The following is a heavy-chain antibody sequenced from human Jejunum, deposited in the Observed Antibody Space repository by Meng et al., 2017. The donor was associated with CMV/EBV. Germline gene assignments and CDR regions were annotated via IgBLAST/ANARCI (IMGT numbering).Heavy chain of an antibody. V-gene: IGHV1-2*06. Sequence: CQAPGYTFTDHYIHWVRQAPGQGLEWMGRINPNSGGTNYAQKFRGRVTMTRDSTAYMEMTRLTYDDTAVYYCARTPASYGSGGWRLDLWGQGTLVTVSS. J-gene: IGHJ5*02. D-gene: IGHD3-10*01. CDR1: GYTFTDHY. CDR3: ARTPASYGSGGWRLDL. CDR2: INPNSGGT.